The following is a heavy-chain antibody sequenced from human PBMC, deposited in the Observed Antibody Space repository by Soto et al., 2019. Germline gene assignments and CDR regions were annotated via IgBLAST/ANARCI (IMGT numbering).Heavy chain of an antibody. CDR1: GGSVTNTDYY. D-gene: IGHD1-26*01. V-gene: IGHV4-31*03. CDR2: MHCCAST. CDR3: ARGEVGMTTHFDS. Sequence: QVQLQESGPGLVKPSQTLSLTCTVSGGSVTNTDYYWNWIRHHPGKGLEWLGYMHCCASTYYNPSLNSRATISIDTSKNQLSLRLTSVTGADTAVYYCARGEVGMTTHFDSWGPGTLVTVSS. J-gene: IGHJ4*02.